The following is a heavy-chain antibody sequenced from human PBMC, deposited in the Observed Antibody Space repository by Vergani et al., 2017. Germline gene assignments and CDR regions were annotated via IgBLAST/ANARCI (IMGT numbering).Heavy chain of an antibody. Sequence: QVQLVQSGAEVKKPGASVKVSCKASGYTFTSYAMHWVRQAPGQRLEWMGWINAGNGNTKYSQKFQGRVTITRDTSASTAYMELSSLRSEDTAVYYWARATVTTFPYFDYWGQGTLVTVSS. J-gene: IGHJ4*02. V-gene: IGHV1-3*01. CDR1: GYTFTSYA. CDR3: ARATVTTFPYFDY. D-gene: IGHD4-17*01. CDR2: INAGNGNT.